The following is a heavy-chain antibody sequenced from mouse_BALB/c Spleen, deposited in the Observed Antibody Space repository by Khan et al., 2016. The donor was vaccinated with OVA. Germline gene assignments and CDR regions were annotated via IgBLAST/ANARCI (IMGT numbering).Heavy chain of an antibody. CDR3: ARHQFPLSMNS. CDR2: IWSDGRT. CDR1: GFSLTSYA. V-gene: IGHV2-6-2*01. Sequence: QVQLQQSGPDLVAPSQSLSITCTVSGFSLTSYAIHWVRQPPGKGLEGLVVIWSDGRTTYNSALKSRLSISKDNSKSQVFLKIDSLQTDDTAMYYCARHQFPLSMNSWGQGTSVTVSS. J-gene: IGHJ4*01.